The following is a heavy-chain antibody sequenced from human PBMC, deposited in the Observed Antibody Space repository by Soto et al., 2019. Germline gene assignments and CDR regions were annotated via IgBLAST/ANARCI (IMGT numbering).Heavy chain of an antibody. CDR1: VDSVSSNSAA. D-gene: IGHD4-4*01. J-gene: IGHJ6*02. CDR2: TYFRSKWYN. Sequence: PSQTLSLTCGISVDSVSSNSAAWNWIRQSPSRGLEWLGRTYFRSKWYNDYAVSVKSRITISPDTSRNQFSLQLNSVIPEDTAVYYCARSRVIEYFHYYGIDVWGQGTTVTVSS. V-gene: IGHV6-1*01. CDR3: ARSRVIEYFHYYGIDV.